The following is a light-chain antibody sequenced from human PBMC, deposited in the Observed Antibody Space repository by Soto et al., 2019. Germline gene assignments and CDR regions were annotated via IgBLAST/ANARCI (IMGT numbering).Light chain of an antibody. CDR3: SSYTSSSTRAV. CDR1: SSDVGGYNY. J-gene: IGLJ7*01. Sequence: QSVLTQPASVSGSPGQSITISCTGTSSDVGGYNYVSWYQQHPGKAPKLMIYDVSNRPSGVSNGFSGSKSGNTASLTISGLQAEDEADYYCSSYTSSSTRAVFGGGTQLTVL. V-gene: IGLV2-14*01. CDR2: DVS.